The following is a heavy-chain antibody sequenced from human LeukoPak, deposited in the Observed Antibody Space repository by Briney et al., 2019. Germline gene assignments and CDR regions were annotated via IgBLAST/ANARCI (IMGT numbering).Heavy chain of an antibody. V-gene: IGHV1-2*02. Sequence: GASVKVSCKASGYTFTGYYMHWVRQAPGQGLEWMGWINPNSGGTNYAQKFQGRVTMTRDTSISTAYMELSRLRSDDTAVYYCARSGRITMVRGANNWFDPWGQGTLVTVSS. CDR1: GYTFTGYY. D-gene: IGHD3-10*01. J-gene: IGHJ5*02. CDR2: INPNSGGT. CDR3: ARSGRITMVRGANNWFDP.